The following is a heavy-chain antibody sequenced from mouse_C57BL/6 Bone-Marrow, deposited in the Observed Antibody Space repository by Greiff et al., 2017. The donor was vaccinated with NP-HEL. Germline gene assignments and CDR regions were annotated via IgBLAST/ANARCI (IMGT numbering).Heavy chain of an antibody. Sequence: QVQLQQSGPELVKPGASAKISCKASGYTFTDYYINWVKQRPGQGLEWIGWIFPGSGSTYYNEKFKGKATLTVDKSSSTAYMLLSSLTSEDSAVYFCARSHYYGSSYWYFDVWGTGTTVTVSS. D-gene: IGHD1-1*01. CDR3: ARSHYYGSSYWYFDV. J-gene: IGHJ1*03. CDR1: GYTFTDYY. V-gene: IGHV1-75*01. CDR2: IFPGSGST.